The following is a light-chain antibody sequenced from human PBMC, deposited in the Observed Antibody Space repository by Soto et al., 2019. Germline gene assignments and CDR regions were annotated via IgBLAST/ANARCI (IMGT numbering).Light chain of an antibody. J-gene: IGKJ5*01. V-gene: IGKV3-15*01. CDR1: QSVSSD. CDR3: QQYNNWPPIT. Sequence: IVMTQSPATLSVSPGERATLSCRASQSVSSDLAWYHQKPGQAPRLLIYGASTRATGIPARFSGSRSGTEFTLTINSLQSEDFAVYYCQQYNNWPPITFGQGTRLEIK. CDR2: GAS.